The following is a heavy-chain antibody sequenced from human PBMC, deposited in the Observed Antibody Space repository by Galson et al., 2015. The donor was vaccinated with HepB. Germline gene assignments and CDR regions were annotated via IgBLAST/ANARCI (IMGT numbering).Heavy chain of an antibody. CDR2: MWYDGSKK. J-gene: IGHJ6*02. Sequence: SLRLSCAASGFDFRSYAMNWVRQAPGKGLEWVACMWYDGSKKNYADSVKGRFTISRDNSKNKLYLQMNSLRAEDTAVYYCARDHAVGATWGYFYHYGMDVWGQGTTVTVSS. D-gene: IGHD1-26*01. V-gene: IGHV3-33*01. CDR1: GFDFRSYA. CDR3: ARDHAVGATWGYFYHYGMDV.